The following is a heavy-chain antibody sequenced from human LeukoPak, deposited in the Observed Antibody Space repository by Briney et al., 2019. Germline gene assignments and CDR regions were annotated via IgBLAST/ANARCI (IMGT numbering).Heavy chain of an antibody. CDR3: ARLANWGSNAFGI. D-gene: IGHD7-27*01. CDR2: IYHSGST. V-gene: IGHV4-38-2*01. Sequence: SETLSLTCAVSGYSISSGYYWGWIRQPPGKGLEWIGSIYHSGSTYYNPSLKSRVTISVDTSKNQFSLKLSSVTAADTAVYYCARLANWGSNAFGIWGQGTMVTVSS. J-gene: IGHJ3*02. CDR1: GYSISSGYY.